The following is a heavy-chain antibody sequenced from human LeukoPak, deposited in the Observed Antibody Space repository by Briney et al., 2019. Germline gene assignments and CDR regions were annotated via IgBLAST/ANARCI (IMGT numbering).Heavy chain of an antibody. D-gene: IGHD6-13*01. CDR1: GFTFSSYA. V-gene: IGHV3-23*01. CDR2: ISGSGGST. CDR3: AKSRTRSSWIDY. J-gene: IGHJ4*02. Sequence: GASLRLSCAASGFTFSSYAMSCVRQAPGKGLEWVSAISGSGGSTYYADSVKGRFTISRDNSKNTLYLQMNSLRAEDTAVYYCAKSRTRSSWIDYWGQGTLVTVSS.